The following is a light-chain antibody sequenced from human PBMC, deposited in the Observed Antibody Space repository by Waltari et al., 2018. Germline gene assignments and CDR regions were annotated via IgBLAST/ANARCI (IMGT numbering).Light chain of an antibody. CDR2: AAS. Sequence: VLTQSPGTLSLSPGESATLSCRASQILSRSRLACYQQKVGQAPRLLIYAASYRATGIPDRFSGGGSGTDFSLIITRVEPEDVALYYCQQYGSSVMYTFGQGTKLEI. V-gene: IGKV3-20*01. CDR3: QQYGSSVMYT. CDR1: QILSRSR. J-gene: IGKJ2*01.